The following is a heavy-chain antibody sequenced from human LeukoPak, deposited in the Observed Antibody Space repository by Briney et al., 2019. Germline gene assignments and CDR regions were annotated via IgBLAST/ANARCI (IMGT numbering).Heavy chain of an antibody. Sequence: PGRSLSLYCAASGFTFSSFGMHWVRQAPGKGLEWVAVIWYDGRNKYYTDSVKGRFTIARDNSKNTLYLQKNCLKAEDTAGYYCAREFQPVVKFHFDYWGQGALVTVSS. D-gene: IGHD3-22*01. CDR3: AREFQPVVKFHFDY. CDR1: GFTFSSFG. V-gene: IGHV3-33*01. CDR2: IWYDGRNK. J-gene: IGHJ4*02.